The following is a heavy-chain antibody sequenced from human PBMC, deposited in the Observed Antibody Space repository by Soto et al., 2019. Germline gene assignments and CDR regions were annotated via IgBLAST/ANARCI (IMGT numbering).Heavy chain of an antibody. J-gene: IGHJ4*02. V-gene: IGHV4-4*02. CDR3: ARLVYDPRLNYMDFDF. D-gene: IGHD2-8*01. CDR1: GVSISSGNW. CDR2: IFHDGTA. Sequence: QVKLQESGPGLATPSGTLSLTCAVSGVSISSGNWWTWVRQTPQRGLEYIGEIFHDGTANYYPSFEMPVAISVDTSKNQLSLKLTSVTAADPAIYFCARLVYDPRLNYMDFDFWGQGALVTVSS.